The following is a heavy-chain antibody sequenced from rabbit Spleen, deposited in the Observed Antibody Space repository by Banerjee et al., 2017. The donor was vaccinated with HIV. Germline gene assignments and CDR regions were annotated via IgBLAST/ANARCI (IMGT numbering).Heavy chain of an antibody. CDR2: IDAGSSGFT. Sequence: QSLEESGGDLVKPGASLTLTCTASGVSFSDDSYMCWVRQAPGKGLEWIACIDAGSSGFTYFASWAKGRFTCSKTSSTTVTLQMTSLTAADTATYFCARDTGSSFSSYGMDLWGPGTLVTVS. D-gene: IGHD8-1*01. CDR1: GVSFSDDSY. CDR3: ARDTGSSFSSYGMDL. J-gene: IGHJ6*01. V-gene: IGHV1S40*01.